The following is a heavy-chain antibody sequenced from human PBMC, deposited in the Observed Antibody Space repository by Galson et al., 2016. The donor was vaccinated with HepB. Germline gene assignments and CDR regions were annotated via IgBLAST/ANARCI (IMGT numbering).Heavy chain of an antibody. CDR2: IRGGSGTT. CDR3: AKGRINIDHDFDY. V-gene: IGHV3-23*01. J-gene: IGHJ4*02. D-gene: IGHD2-15*01. CDR1: GFTFSDYA. Sequence: SLRLSCAASGFTFSDYAMNWVRQTPGKGLEWVSAIRGGSGTTYYLDSVKGRFTISRDDSKNTLYLQMNSLGVEDTAIYYCAKGRINIDHDFDYWGQGTLVTVSS.